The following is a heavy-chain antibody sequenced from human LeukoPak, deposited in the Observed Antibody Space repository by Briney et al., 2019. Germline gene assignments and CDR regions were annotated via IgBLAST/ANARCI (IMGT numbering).Heavy chain of an antibody. Sequence: SSETLSLTCAVSVGPINSGNWWSWVRQSPGKGLEWIGEIYHNGTPNYNPSLKSRVTISADTFKNHFSLKMTSVTAADTAVYYCATAPILRGEGGEHYQYGMDVWGEGTTVIVSS. D-gene: IGHD2-2*02. V-gene: IGHV4-4*02. J-gene: IGHJ6*04. CDR3: ATAPILRGEGGEHYQYGMDV. CDR1: VGPINSGNW. CDR2: IYHNGTP.